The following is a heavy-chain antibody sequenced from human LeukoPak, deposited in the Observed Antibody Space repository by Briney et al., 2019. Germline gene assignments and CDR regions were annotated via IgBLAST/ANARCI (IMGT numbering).Heavy chain of an antibody. D-gene: IGHD3-10*01. CDR2: ITTSSTYI. CDR3: ARGEGYYAAGSYYIDY. CDR1: GFTFSSYT. J-gene: IGHJ4*02. V-gene: IGHV3-21*01. Sequence: GGSLRLSCAASGFTFSSYTMNWVRQAPGKGLEWVSSITTSSTYIYYADSVRGRFTISRDNAKNSLYLRMSSLRVEDTAVYYCARGEGYYAAGSYYIDYWGQGTLVTVSS.